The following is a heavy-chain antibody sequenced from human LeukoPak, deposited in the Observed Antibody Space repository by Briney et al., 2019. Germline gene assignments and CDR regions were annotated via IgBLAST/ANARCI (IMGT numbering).Heavy chain of an antibody. J-gene: IGHJ6*03. V-gene: IGHV3-30*01. CDR3: ARDGGYSYGVYYNYYMDV. CDR2: ISYDGSNK. Sequence: GGSLRLSCAASGFTFSSYAMHWVRQAPGKGLEWVAVISYDGSNKYYADSVKGRFTISRDNSKNTLYLQMNSLRAEDTAVYYCARDGGYSYGVYYNYYMDVWGKGTTVTVSS. CDR1: GFTFSSYA. D-gene: IGHD5-18*01.